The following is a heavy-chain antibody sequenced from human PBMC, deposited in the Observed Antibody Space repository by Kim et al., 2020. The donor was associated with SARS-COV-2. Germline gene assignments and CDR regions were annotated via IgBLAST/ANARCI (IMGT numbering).Heavy chain of an antibody. J-gene: IGHJ4*02. D-gene: IGHD3-10*01. CDR1: GFTVSSNY. V-gene: IGHV3-66*04. CDR2: IYSGGST. Sequence: GGSLRLSCAASGFTVSSNYMSWVRQAPGKGLEWVSVIYSGGSTYYADSVKGRFTISRDNSKNTLYLQMNSLRAGDTAVYYWARLRLWLRGHFDYWGQGTLVTVSS. CDR3: ARLRLWLRGHFDY.